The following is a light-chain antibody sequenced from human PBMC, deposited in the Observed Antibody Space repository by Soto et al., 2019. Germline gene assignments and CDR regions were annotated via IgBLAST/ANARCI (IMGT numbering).Light chain of an antibody. CDR3: QQGYSRPRT. V-gene: IGKV1-39*01. CDR1: QSISTS. J-gene: IGKJ1*01. Sequence: DIQLTQSPSSLSASVGDRVTITCRASQSISTSLNWYQQKPGKAPNLLIFTSSNLESGVPSRFSGSVSGTDGTITISSLQNEDGATYFCQQGYSRPRTFGQGTKVDIK. CDR2: TSS.